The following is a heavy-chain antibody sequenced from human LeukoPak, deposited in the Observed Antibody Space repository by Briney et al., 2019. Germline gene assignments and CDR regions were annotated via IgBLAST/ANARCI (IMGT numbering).Heavy chain of an antibody. V-gene: IGHV1-2*02. Sequence: ASVKVSCKASGYTFTGYYMHWVRQAPGQGLEWMGWINPNSGGTNYAQKFQGRVTMTRDTSISTAYMELSRLRSDDTAVYYCARTLGGSGSYYTAHDAFDIWGQGTMVTVSS. CDR2: INPNSGGT. CDR3: ARTLGGSGSYYTAHDAFDI. J-gene: IGHJ3*02. CDR1: GYTFTGYY. D-gene: IGHD3-10*01.